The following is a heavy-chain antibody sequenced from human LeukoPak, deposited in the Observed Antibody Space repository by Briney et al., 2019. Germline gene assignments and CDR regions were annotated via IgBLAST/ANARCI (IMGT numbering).Heavy chain of an antibody. CDR3: ARDSSYFDY. J-gene: IGHJ4*02. CDR1: GFTFSSYW. V-gene: IGHV3-7*01. CDR2: IKQDGSEK. Sequence: GGSLRLSCAASGFTFSSYWMSWVRQAPGKGLEWVANIKQDGSEKYYVDSVKGRFTISRDNSKNTLYLQMNSLRAEDAAVYYCARDSSYFDYWGQGTLVTVSS.